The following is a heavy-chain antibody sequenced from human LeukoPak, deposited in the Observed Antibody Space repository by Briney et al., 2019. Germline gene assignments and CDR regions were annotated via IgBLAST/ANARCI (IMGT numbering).Heavy chain of an antibody. V-gene: IGHV4-34*01. J-gene: IGHJ4*02. CDR2: INHSGSA. CDR1: GGAFSGDY. CDR3: ARRDPDIVVDPAGKFEY. Sequence: SQTLSLTCAVVGGAFSGDYCSWICQPPGNGLEWSGGINHSGSASYNPSLKSRVTISVDTSKNQVSLKFTVTAADTAVYYCARRDPDIVVDPAGKFEYWGQGALVTVSS. D-gene: IGHD2-2*01.